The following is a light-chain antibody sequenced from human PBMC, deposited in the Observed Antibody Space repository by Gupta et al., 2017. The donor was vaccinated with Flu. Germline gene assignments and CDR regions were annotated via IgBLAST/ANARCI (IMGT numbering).Light chain of an antibody. CDR3: SSYAGSNNFEV. V-gene: IGLV2-8*01. CDR2: EVT. Sequence: SSDVGGYNYFSWYQQYPGKAPNLLIYEVTKRPSGVPDRFSGSKSGNTASLTVSGLQAEDGADYYCSSYAGSNNFEVFGGGTKLTVL. J-gene: IGLJ3*02. CDR1: SSDVGGYNY.